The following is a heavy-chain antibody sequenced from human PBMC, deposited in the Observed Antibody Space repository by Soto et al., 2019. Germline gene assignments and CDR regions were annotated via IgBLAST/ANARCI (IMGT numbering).Heavy chain of an antibody. CDR3: ASDGAFVAAERAWYYYYGMDV. J-gene: IGHJ6*02. CDR2: IIPIFGTA. V-gene: IGHV1-69*13. Sequence: SSVKVSCQASVCTFSSYAISWVRQAPGQGLEWMGGIIPIFGTANYAQKLHGRVTITADESTSTAYMELSSLRSEDKAVYYCASDGAFVAAERAWYYYYGMDVWGQGTTVTVSS. D-gene: IGHD6-13*01. CDR1: VCTFSSYA.